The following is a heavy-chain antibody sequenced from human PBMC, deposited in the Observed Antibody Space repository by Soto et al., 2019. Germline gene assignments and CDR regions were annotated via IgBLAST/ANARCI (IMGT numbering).Heavy chain of an antibody. CDR2: ISYDGSNK. CDR1: GFTFSSYA. J-gene: IGHJ2*01. D-gene: IGHD5-12*01. V-gene: IGHV3-30-3*01. Sequence: QVQLVESGGGVVQPGRSLRLSCAASGFTFSSYAMHWVRQAPGKGLEWVAVISYDGSNKYYADSVKGRFTISRDNSKNTLYLQMNSRGAEDAAVYYCASWLQRDWYFDLWGRGTLVTVSS. CDR3: ASWLQRDWYFDL.